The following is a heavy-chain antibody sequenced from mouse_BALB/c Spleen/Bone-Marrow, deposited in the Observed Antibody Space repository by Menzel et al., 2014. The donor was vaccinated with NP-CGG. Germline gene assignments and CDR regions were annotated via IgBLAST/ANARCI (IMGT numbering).Heavy chain of an antibody. D-gene: IGHD1-1*01. J-gene: IGHJ2*01. V-gene: IGHV3-1*02. Sequence: EVHLQQSGPDLVKPSQSLSLTCTVTGYSITSGYSWHWIRQFPGNKLEWMGYIHYSGSTNYNPSLKSRISITRDTSKDQFFLQLNSVTTEDTATYYRARGGYYGSSYFDYWGQGTTLTVSS. CDR1: GYSITSGYS. CDR3: ARGGYYGSSYFDY. CDR2: IHYSGST.